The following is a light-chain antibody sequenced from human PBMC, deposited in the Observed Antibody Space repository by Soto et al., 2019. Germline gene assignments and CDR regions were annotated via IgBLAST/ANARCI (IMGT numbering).Light chain of an antibody. V-gene: IGKV3-11*01. CDR1: QSVSSY. CDR2: DAS. CDR3: QQRSNWPST. J-gene: IGKJ4*02. Sequence: EIVLTQSPATLSLSPGERATLSCRASQSVSSYLAWYQQKPGQAPRLLIYDASNRATGIPARFSGSGSGTDFTLTSTSLEPQDFAVYYCQQRSNWPSTWGGEPKVEIQ.